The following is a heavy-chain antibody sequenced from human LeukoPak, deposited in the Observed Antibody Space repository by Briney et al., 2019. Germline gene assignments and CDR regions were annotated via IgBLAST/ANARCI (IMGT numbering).Heavy chain of an antibody. V-gene: IGHV1-2*02. CDR3: ARGQGWGFLEWFYSADSPQNFDY. Sequence: GASVKVSCKASGYTFTGYYMHWVRQAPGQGLEWMGWINPNSGGTNYAQKFQGRVTMTRDTSISTAYMELSRLRSDDTAVYYCARGQGWGFLEWFYSADSPQNFDYWGQGTLVTVSS. CDR1: GYTFTGYY. D-gene: IGHD3-3*01. J-gene: IGHJ4*02. CDR2: INPNSGGT.